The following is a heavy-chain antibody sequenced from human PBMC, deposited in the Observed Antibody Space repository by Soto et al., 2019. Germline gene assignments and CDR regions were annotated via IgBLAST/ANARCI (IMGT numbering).Heavy chain of an antibody. Sequence: TLSLTCAVSGGSISIGGYSWSWIRQPPGKGLEWIGYIYHSGSTYYNPSLKSRVTISVDRSKNQFSLKLSSVTAADTAVYYCAAGGGLPRYYWGQGTLVTVSS. J-gene: IGHJ4*02. CDR3: AAGGGLPRYY. V-gene: IGHV4-30-2*01. CDR2: IYHSGST. CDR1: GGSISIGGYS. D-gene: IGHD5-12*01.